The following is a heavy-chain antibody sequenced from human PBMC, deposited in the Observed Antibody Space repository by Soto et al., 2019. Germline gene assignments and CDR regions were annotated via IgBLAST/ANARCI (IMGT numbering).Heavy chain of an antibody. CDR1: GFTFSSYW. CDR3: ARGYCSGGSCHYYYGMDV. CDR2: IKQDGSEK. J-gene: IGHJ6*02. D-gene: IGHD2-15*01. Sequence: GESLKISCAASGFTFSSYWMSWVRQAPGKGLEWVANIKQDGSEKYYVDSVKGRFTISRDNAKNSLYLQMNSLRAEDTAVYYCARGYCSGGSCHYYYGMDVWGQGTTVTVSS. V-gene: IGHV3-7*04.